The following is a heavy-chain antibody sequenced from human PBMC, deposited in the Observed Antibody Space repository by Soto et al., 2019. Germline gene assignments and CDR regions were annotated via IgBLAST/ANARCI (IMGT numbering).Heavy chain of an antibody. Sequence: ASVKVSCKASGYTFTSYAMHWVRQAPGQRLEWMGWINAGNGNTKYSQKFQGRVTITRDTSASTAYMELSSLRSEDTAVYYCARDWGAVGGFDWGGVYYYYMDVWGKGTTVTVS. D-gene: IGHD3-9*01. CDR1: GYTFTSYA. CDR3: ARDWGAVGGFDWGGVYYYYMDV. J-gene: IGHJ6*03. CDR2: INAGNGNT. V-gene: IGHV1-3*01.